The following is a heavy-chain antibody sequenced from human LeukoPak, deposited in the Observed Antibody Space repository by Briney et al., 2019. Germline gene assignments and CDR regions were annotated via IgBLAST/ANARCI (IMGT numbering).Heavy chain of an antibody. J-gene: IGHJ4*02. Sequence: SETLSLTCAVYGGSFSGYYWSWIRQPPGKGLEWIGEINRSGSTNYNPSLKSRVTISVDTSKNQFSLKLSSVTAADTAVYYCARGGWLQTLNYWGQGTLVTVSS. CDR2: INRSGST. CDR1: GGSFSGYY. D-gene: IGHD5-12*01. CDR3: ARGGWLQTLNY. V-gene: IGHV4-34*01.